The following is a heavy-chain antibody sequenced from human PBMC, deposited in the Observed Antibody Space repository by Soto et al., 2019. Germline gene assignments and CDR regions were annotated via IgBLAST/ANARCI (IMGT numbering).Heavy chain of an antibody. Sequence: QVQLVQSGAEVKTPGASVKVSCKASGYTFTGYYVHWVRQAPGQGLEWMGWINPDSGVTNYAQIIPCLVTINRDTSITTAYMELSTLRSDDTAMYDCAMGLRNMASARWGDFDYWGEGTPVTVSS. J-gene: IGHJ4*02. CDR3: AMGLRNMASARWGDFDY. V-gene: IGHV1-2*04. D-gene: IGHD3-16*01. CDR1: GYTFTGYY. CDR2: INPDSGVT.